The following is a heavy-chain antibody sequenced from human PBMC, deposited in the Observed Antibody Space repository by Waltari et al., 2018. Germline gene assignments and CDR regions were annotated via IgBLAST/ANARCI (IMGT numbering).Heavy chain of an antibody. CDR2: VRGDGRT. Sequence: QLQLQESGPGLVRPSGTLSLICAVSGDSMGSTDCWRWVRQPPGQGLEWIGQVRGDGRTNYNPSFASRVIISLDTSTHHFALEVTSATAADTALYYCARDRGRGLYLDTWGQGILVTVAP. CDR1: GDSMGSTDC. D-gene: IGHD2-15*01. CDR3: ARDRGRGLYLDT. J-gene: IGHJ4*02. V-gene: IGHV4-4*02.